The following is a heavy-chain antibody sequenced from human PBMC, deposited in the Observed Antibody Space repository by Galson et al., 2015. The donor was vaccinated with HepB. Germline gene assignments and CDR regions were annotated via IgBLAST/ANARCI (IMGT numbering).Heavy chain of an antibody. D-gene: IGHD6-19*01. CDR2: IYYSGST. Sequence: SETLSLTCTVSGGSISSYYWSWIRQPPGKGLEWIGYIYYSGSTNYNPSLKSRVTISVDTSKNQFSLKLSSVTAADTAVYYCARHLGGGGSSGWRADFDYWGQGTLVTISS. V-gene: IGHV4-59*08. CDR1: GGSISSYY. J-gene: IGHJ4*02. CDR3: ARHLGGGGSSGWRADFDY.